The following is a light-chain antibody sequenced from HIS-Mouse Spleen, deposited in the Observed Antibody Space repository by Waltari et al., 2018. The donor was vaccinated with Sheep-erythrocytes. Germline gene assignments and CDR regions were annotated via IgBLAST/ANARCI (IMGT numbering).Light chain of an antibody. CDR1: SVDRGSYNL. CDR3: CSYAGSSTFVV. CDR2: EGS. Sequence: QSALTQPASVSGSPGPSITISCTGTSVDRGSYNLVSWYHQHPGKAPKLMIYEGSKRPSGVSNRFSGSKSGNTASLTISGLQAEDEADYYCCSYAGSSTFVVFGGGTKLTVL. J-gene: IGLJ2*01. V-gene: IGLV2-23*03.